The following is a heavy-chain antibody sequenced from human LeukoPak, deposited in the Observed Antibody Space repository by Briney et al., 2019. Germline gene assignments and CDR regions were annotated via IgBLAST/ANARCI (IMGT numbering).Heavy chain of an antibody. J-gene: IGHJ4*02. Sequence: GGSLRPSRAASGFTVSSIYMSWVRQAPGGGLEWVSVIYSGGQTYYADSVKGRFTVSRDNSKNTLYLQMKSLRAEDTAVYYGARVYELLFDNWGQGTLVTVSS. V-gene: IGHV3-53*01. CDR3: ARVYELLFDN. CDR2: IYSGGQT. D-gene: IGHD2-21*02. CDR1: GFTVSSIY.